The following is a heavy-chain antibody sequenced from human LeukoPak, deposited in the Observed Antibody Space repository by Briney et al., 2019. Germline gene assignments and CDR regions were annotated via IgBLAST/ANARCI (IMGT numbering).Heavy chain of an antibody. V-gene: IGHV3-30*04. CDR3: ARDAYYDSSGYYYDY. D-gene: IGHD3-22*01. Sequence: PGRSLRLSCAASGFTFSSYAMHWVRQAPGKGLEWVAVISYDGSNKYYADSVKGRFTIARDNSKNKLYLQMNSLRAEDTAVYYCARDAYYDSSGYYYDYWGQGTLVTVSS. J-gene: IGHJ4*02. CDR1: GFTFSSYA. CDR2: ISYDGSNK.